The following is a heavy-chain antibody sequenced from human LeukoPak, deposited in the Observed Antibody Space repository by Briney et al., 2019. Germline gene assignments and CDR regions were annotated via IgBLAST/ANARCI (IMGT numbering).Heavy chain of an antibody. CDR2: INAGNGNT. CDR3: ASFSGDILTGALDY. Sequence: ASVKVSCKASGYTFTSYAMHWVRQAPGQRLEWMGWINAGNGNTKYSQKFQGRVTITRDTSASTAYMELSSLRSEDTAVYYCASFSGDILTGALDYWGQGALVTVSS. J-gene: IGHJ4*02. V-gene: IGHV1-3*01. CDR1: GYTFTSYA. D-gene: IGHD3-9*01.